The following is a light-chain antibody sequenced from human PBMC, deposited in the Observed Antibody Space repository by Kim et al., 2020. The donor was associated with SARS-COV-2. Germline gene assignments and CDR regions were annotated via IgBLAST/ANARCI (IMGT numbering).Light chain of an antibody. J-gene: IGKJ1*01. Sequence: VSVGDEVTSTCRASQAISKDLAWYQQKPGKAPKVLIYAASSLQSGVPSRFRGSGSGTDFSLTISSLQPEDVATYYCQKYDSAPWTFGQGTKVDIK. V-gene: IGKV1-27*01. CDR3: QKYDSAPWT. CDR1: QAISKD. CDR2: AAS.